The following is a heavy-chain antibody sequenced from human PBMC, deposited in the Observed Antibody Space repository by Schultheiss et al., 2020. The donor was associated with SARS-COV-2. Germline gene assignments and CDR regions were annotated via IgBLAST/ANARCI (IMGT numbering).Heavy chain of an antibody. Sequence: GGSLRLSCAASGFTFSSYAMSWVRQAPGKGLEWVSSISGSGGSTYYADSVKGRFTISRDNSRNTLYLQMHILRAQDTAVYYCARGDVAGDDAFDIWGQGTMVTVSS. V-gene: IGHV3-23*01. CDR2: ISGSGGST. CDR1: GFTFSSYA. J-gene: IGHJ3*02. D-gene: IGHD6-19*01. CDR3: ARGDVAGDDAFDI.